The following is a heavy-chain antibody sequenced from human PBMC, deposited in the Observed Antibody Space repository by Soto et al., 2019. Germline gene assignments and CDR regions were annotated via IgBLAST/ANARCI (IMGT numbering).Heavy chain of an antibody. CDR3: ASRTYAMDV. CDR1: GGYISSSNW. V-gene: IGHV4-4*02. J-gene: IGHJ6*02. Sequence: QVQLQESGPGLVKPSGTLSLTCAVSGGYISSSNWWSWVRQPLGKGLEWIGENFHNGNTYANPSLTGRVTMSVDKSKNQFSLNLNSVTAADTAVYYCASRTYAMDVWGQGTTVTVSS. CDR2: NFHNGNT.